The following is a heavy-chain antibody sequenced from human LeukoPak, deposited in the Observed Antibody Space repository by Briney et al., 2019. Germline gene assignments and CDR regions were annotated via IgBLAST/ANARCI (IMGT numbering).Heavy chain of an antibody. CDR3: ARGIPLANLVFDF. CDR1: GYSINIQY. J-gene: IGHJ4*02. V-gene: IGHV4-59*11. D-gene: IGHD2-8*02. CDR2: ILYGGSS. Sequence: PSETLSLTCSVSGYSINIQYWSWIRQPPGKELEWIGYILYGGSSSYNPSLRTRVPMSFYTSKNQFSLQLSSVTAADRAVYYCARGIPLANLVFDFWGQGTLVTVSS.